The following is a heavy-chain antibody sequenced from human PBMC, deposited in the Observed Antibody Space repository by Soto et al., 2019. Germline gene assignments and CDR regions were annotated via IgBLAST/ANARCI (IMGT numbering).Heavy chain of an antibody. D-gene: IGHD3-10*01. Sequence: QVQLQESGPGLVKPSETLSLTCTVSGDSINNYYWNWIRQPPGKGLEWIGDIYYSGGTNYNPSLRRRVPISGDPSKFQFSLNLGSVTAAGPAVYCCVWCNYYGAGIVYFDYWVQGTLVTVSS. CDR1: GDSINNYY. J-gene: IGHJ4*02. V-gene: IGHV4-59*08. CDR3: VWCNYYGAGIVYFDY. CDR2: IYYSGGT.